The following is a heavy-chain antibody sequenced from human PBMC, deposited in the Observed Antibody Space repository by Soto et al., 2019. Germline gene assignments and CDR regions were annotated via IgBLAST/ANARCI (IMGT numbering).Heavy chain of an antibody. CDR3: ARVIAAAGNYYYYGMDV. V-gene: IGHV6-1*01. CDR2: TYYRSKWYN. J-gene: IGHJ6*02. D-gene: IGHD6-13*01. CDR1: GDSVSSNSAA. Sequence: PSQTLSLTCAISGDSVSSNSAACNWIRQSPSRGLEWLGRTYYRSKWYNDYAVSVKSRITINPDTSKNQFSLQLNSVTPEDTAVYYCARVIAAAGNYYYYGMDVWGQGTTVTVSS.